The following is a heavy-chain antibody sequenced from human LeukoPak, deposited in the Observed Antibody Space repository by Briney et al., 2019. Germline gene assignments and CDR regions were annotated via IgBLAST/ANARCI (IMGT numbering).Heavy chain of an antibody. J-gene: IGHJ4*02. CDR2: VYASGST. D-gene: IGHD3-16*02. CDR1: GTSLNSGSRY. V-gene: IGHV4-61*02. Sequence: SQTLSLTCSVSGTSLNSGSRYWSWIRQPAGKGLEWVGRVYASGSTNYNPSLKSRVTISIDTSRNHFSLKMTSVTAADTAVYYCARVGTAGTYRDNYFDFWGQGALATVSS. CDR3: ARVGTAGTYRDNYFDF.